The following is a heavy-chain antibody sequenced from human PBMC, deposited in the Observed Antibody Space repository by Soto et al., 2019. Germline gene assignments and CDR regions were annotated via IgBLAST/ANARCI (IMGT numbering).Heavy chain of an antibody. CDR3: ARGQEGVVATH. Sequence: QVQLQQWGAGLLKPSETLSLNCAVTGGSLSGYYWSWIRQPPGKGLEWIGEVKDGGHTNYSPSLGGRVTISADTSNNQFSLRLHSVTAADTGVYYCARGQEGVVATHWDQGSLVTVSS. CDR1: GGSLSGYY. J-gene: IGHJ4*02. D-gene: IGHD5-12*01. CDR2: VKDGGHT. V-gene: IGHV4-34*01.